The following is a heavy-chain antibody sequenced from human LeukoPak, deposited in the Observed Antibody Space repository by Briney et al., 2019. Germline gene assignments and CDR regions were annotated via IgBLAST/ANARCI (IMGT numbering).Heavy chain of an antibody. CDR2: INAGNGNT. CDR1: GYTFTSYA. J-gene: IGHJ4*02. CDR3: ARDGREVVLAAKNRANFDY. Sequence: ASVKVSCKASGYTFTSYAMHWVRQAPGQRLEWMGWINAGNGNTKYSQKFQGRVTITRDTSASTAYMELRSLRSDDTAVYYCARDGREVVLAAKNRANFDYWGQGTLVTVSS. D-gene: IGHD2-2*01. V-gene: IGHV1-3*01.